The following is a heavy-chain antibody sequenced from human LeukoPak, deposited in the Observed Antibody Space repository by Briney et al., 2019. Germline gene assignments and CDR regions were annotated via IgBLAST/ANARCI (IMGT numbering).Heavy chain of an antibody. Sequence: GGSLRLSCAASGFTFSSYAMSWVRQAPGKGLEWVSAISGSGGSTYYADSVKGRFTISRDNSKNTLYLQMNSLRAEDTAVYYCAKEEKLLWFGGNWFDPWGQGTLVTVSS. J-gene: IGHJ5*02. CDR1: GFTFSSYA. CDR3: AKEEKLLWFGGNWFDP. D-gene: IGHD3-10*01. V-gene: IGHV3-23*01. CDR2: ISGSGGST.